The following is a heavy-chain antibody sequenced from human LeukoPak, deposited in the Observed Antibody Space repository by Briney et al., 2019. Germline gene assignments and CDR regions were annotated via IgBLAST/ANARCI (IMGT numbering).Heavy chain of an antibody. V-gene: IGHV3-23*01. CDR1: GFTFSTYG. Sequence: PGGSLRLSCAPSGFTFSTYGMAWVRQAPGKGLEWVSGISGSGDNTYYANSVKGRFTISRDNSKNTLYLQMNSLRAEDTAVYYCAKHPSTMVRGGYYYYMDVWGKGTTVTVSS. CDR2: ISGSGDNT. J-gene: IGHJ6*03. D-gene: IGHD3-10*01. CDR3: AKHPSTMVRGGYYYYMDV.